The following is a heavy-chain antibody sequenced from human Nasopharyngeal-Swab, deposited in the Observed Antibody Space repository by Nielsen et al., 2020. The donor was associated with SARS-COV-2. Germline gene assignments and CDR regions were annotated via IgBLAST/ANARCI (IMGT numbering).Heavy chain of an antibody. V-gene: IGHV4-38-2*02. J-gene: IGHJ4*02. CDR1: GYSNSSGYY. D-gene: IGHD2-21*01. CDR2: IYHSGNT. Sequence: SETLSLTCTVSGYSNSSGYYWGWIRQPPGKGLEWIASIYHSGNTYYNPSLKSRVTISVDTSKNQFSLKLNSVTAADTALYFCVHLWLPGFWGQGTLVTVSS. CDR3: VHLWLPGF.